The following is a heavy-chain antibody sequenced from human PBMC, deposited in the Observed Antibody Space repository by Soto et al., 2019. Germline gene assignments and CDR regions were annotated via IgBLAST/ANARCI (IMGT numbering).Heavy chain of an antibody. CDR3: ARHGGYCSGGSCLNWFDP. D-gene: IGHD2-15*01. CDR2: IYYRGST. J-gene: IGHJ5*02. Sequence: SETLSLTCTVSGGSISSSSYYWGWIRQPPGKGLEWIGSIYYRGSTYYNPSLKSRVTISVDTSKNQFSLKLSSVTAADTAVYYCARHGGYCSGGSCLNWFDPWGQGTLVTVSS. CDR1: GGSISSSSYY. V-gene: IGHV4-39*01.